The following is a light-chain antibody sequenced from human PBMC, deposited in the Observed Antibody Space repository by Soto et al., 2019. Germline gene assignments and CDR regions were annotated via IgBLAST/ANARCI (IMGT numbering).Light chain of an antibody. Sequence: QSVLTQPPSASGTPGQRVTISCSGSSSNIGSNTVNWYQQLPGTAPKLLIYSHNQRPSGVPDRFSGSKSGTSASLAISGLQSEDADDYYCAAWDDSLNGPVFGEGTKLTVL. J-gene: IGLJ3*02. CDR3: AAWDDSLNGPV. CDR1: SSNIGSNT. CDR2: SHN. V-gene: IGLV1-44*01.